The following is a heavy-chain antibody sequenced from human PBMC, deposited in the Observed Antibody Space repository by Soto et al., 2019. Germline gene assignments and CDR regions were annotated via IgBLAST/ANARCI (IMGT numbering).Heavy chain of an antibody. CDR1: GYSFTNND. J-gene: IGHJ5*02. V-gene: IGHV1-8*01. CDR2: MNPGSGDT. D-gene: IGHD3-16*01. CDR3: ARMATFGSLNWFDP. Sequence: QVKLVQSGAEVREPGASVKVSCKASGYSFTNNDVSWVRQATGQGLEWMGWMNPGSGDTGYAQKFQGRVTMTRDISIATAYMELSSLRSYDTAIYYCARMATFGSLNWFDPWGQGTLVTVSS.